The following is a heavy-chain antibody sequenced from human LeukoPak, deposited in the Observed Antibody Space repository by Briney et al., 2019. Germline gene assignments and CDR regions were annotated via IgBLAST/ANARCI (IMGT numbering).Heavy chain of an antibody. Sequence: GGSLRLSCAASGFTFSSYAMSWVRQAPGKGLEWVSAISGSGGSTYYADSVKGRFTISRDNSKNKLYLQMNSLRAEDTAVYYCAKDHEPTYTYYFDYWGQGTLVTVSS. V-gene: IGHV3-23*01. CDR2: ISGSGGST. D-gene: IGHD4-11*01. J-gene: IGHJ4*02. CDR1: GFTFSSYA. CDR3: AKDHEPTYTYYFDY.